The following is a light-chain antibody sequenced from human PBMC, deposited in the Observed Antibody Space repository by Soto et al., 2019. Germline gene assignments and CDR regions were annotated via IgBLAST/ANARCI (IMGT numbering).Light chain of an antibody. CDR1: QSVSNNY. V-gene: IGKV3D-20*02. J-gene: IGKJ5*01. Sequence: EIVLTQSPGTLSLSAGERATLSCRASQSVSNNYLAWYQQKPGQAPRLLIYGASTRTTGIPDRFSGSGSGTDFTLTISSLEPEDFAVYYCQQRSNWPPITFGQGTRLEI. CDR2: GAS. CDR3: QQRSNWPPIT.